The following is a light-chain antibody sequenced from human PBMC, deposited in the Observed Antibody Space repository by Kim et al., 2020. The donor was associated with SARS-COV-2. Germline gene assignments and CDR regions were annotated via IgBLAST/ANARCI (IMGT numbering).Light chain of an antibody. CDR3: QVWDSSSDHPV. Sequence: APGKTAEITCGGNNIGGKSVSWYQQKPGQAPVLVIYYDSDRPSGIPERFSGSNSGNTATLTISRVEAGDEADYYCQVWDSSSDHPVFGGGTQLTVL. CDR1: NIGGKS. CDR2: YDS. J-gene: IGLJ2*01. V-gene: IGLV3-21*04.